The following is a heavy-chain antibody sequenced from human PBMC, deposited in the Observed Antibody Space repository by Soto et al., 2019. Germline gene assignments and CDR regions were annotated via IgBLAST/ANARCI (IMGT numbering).Heavy chain of an antibody. CDR3: ARDLLGEEDDAFDI. V-gene: IGHV3-33*01. Sequence: GGSLRLSCAASGFTFSSYGMHWVRQAPGKGLEWVAVIWYDGSNKYYADSVKGRFTISRDNSKNTLYLQMNSLRAEDTAVYYCARDLLGEEDDAFDIWGQGTMVTVSS. J-gene: IGHJ3*02. CDR2: IWYDGSNK. CDR1: GFTFSSYG. D-gene: IGHD2-21*01.